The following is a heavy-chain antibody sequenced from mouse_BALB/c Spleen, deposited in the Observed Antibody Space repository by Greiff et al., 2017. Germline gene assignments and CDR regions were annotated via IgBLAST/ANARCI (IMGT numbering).Heavy chain of an antibody. CDR2: INPSNGGT. V-gene: IGHV1S81*02. CDR1: GYTFTSYY. Sequence: VQLQESGAELVKPGASVKLSCKASGYTFTSYYMYWVKQRPGQGLEWIGEINPSNGGTNFNEKFKSKATLTVDKSSSTAYMQLSSLTSEDSAVYYCTRPSTVAYYFDYWGQGTTLTVSS. CDR3: TRPSTVAYYFDY. D-gene: IGHD1-1*01. J-gene: IGHJ2*01.